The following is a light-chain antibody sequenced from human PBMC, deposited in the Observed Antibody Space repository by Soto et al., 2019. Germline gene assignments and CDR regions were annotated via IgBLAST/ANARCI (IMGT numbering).Light chain of an antibody. CDR3: QQYGHSPRT. Sequence: ERVRTQSPGNLYLKPVERATLSARASQSFGSRLAWYQQKGGQPPRVVIYAASARAIGIPDRFSGSGSGTDFTLTISRLEPEDFAVYYCQQYGHSPRTFGQGTKVDIK. V-gene: IGKV3-20*01. CDR1: QSFGSR. CDR2: AAS. J-gene: IGKJ1*01.